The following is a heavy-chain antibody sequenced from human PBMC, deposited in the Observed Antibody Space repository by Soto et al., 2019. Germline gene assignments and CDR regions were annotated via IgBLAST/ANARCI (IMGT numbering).Heavy chain of an antibody. CDR2: IYYSGST. Sequence: SETLSLTCTVSGGSISSSSYYWGWIRQPPGKGLEWIGSIYYSGSTYYNPSLKSRVTISADKSISTAYLQWSSLKASDTAMYYCARTSAGGKYYYGMDVWGQGTTVTVSS. CDR3: ARTSAGGKYYYGMDV. D-gene: IGHD6-13*01. J-gene: IGHJ6*02. V-gene: IGHV4-39*07. CDR1: GGSISSSSYY.